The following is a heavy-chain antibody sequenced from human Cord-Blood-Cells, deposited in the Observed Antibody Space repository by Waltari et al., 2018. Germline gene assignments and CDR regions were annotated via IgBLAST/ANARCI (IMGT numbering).Heavy chain of an antibody. V-gene: IGHV1-24*01. J-gene: IGHJ4*02. CDR1: GSTLTESS. CDR3: AHLSRYGSGSYDDY. CDR2: FDPEDGET. Sequence: QVQLVQSGAEVKKPGASLRVSCNVSGSTLTESSMHWVRLAPGKGLEWMGGFDPEDGETIYAQKFQGRVTMTEDTSTDTAYMELSSLRSEDTAVYYCAHLSRYGSGSYDDYWGQGTLVTVSS. D-gene: IGHD3-10*01.